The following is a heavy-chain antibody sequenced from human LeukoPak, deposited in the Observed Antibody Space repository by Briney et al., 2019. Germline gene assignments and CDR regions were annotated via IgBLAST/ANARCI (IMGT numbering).Heavy chain of an antibody. J-gene: IGHJ4*01. V-gene: IGHV1-2*02. D-gene: IGHD4-17*01. CDR2: INPKSGGT. CDR3: ARGPGDYAFDS. CDR1: GYTFVDYY. Sequence: GASVKVSCKASGYTFVDYYMNWVRQAPGQGLQWMGWINPKSGGTNYAQKFHGRVTMTRDTSISTAYVEVNSLTSDDTAVYYCARGPGDYAFDSWGHGTLVTVSS.